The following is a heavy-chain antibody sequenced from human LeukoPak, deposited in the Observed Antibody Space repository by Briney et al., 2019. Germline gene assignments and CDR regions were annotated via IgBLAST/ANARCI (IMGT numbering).Heavy chain of an antibody. CDR1: GFTFSSYA. Sequence: GGSLRLSCAASGFTFSSYAMSWVRQAPGKGLVWVSRINSDGSSTSYADSVKGRFTISRDNAKNTLYLQMNSLRAEDTAVYFCARGVGITMVRGVISYTDYWGQGTLVTVSS. V-gene: IGHV3-74*01. D-gene: IGHD3-10*01. J-gene: IGHJ4*02. CDR2: INSDGSST. CDR3: ARGVGITMVRGVISYTDY.